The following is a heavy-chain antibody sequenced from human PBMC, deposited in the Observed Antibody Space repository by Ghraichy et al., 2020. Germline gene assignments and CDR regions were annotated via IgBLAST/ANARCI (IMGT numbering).Heavy chain of an antibody. CDR3: ARDLNWTAPFNWFDP. V-gene: IGHV4-4*07. CDR1: GGSISSYS. J-gene: IGHJ5*02. Sequence: SETLSLTCTVSGGSISSYSWSWIRQPAGKGLEWIGRIYTSGSTNYNPSLKSRVTMSVDTSKNQFSLKLSSVTAADTTVYYCARDLNWTAPFNWFDPWGQGTLVTVSS. CDR2: IYTSGST. D-gene: IGHD3/OR15-3a*01.